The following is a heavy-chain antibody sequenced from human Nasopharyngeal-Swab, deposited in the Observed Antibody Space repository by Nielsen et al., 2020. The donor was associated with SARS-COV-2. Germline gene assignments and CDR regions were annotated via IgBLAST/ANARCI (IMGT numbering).Heavy chain of an antibody. J-gene: IGHJ6*03. Sequence: WIRQPPGKGLEWIGSIYYSGSTYYNPSLKSRVTISVDTSKNQFSPNLSSVTAADTAVYYCARVVMVRGVSYYYYMDVWGKGTTVTVSS. V-gene: IGHV4-39*07. D-gene: IGHD3-10*01. CDR2: IYYSGST. CDR3: ARVVMVRGVSYYYYMDV.